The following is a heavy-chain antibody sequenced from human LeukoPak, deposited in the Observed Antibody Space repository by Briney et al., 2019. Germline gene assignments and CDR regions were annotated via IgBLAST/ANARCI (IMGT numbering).Heavy chain of an antibody. V-gene: IGHV3-30-3*01. CDR1: GFIFSTYG. J-gene: IGHJ2*01. D-gene: IGHD2-21*02. CDR2: ISNDGNRK. Sequence: GGSLRLSCSASGFIFSTYGLHWVRQAPGKGLEWLTLISNDGNRKFHADSVKGRFTVSRDNSKDTLYLEMNDVRAEDTAVYYCTRVPHDYCGGDCSRDWYFDLWGRGTLVTVSS. CDR3: TRVPHDYCGGDCSRDWYFDL.